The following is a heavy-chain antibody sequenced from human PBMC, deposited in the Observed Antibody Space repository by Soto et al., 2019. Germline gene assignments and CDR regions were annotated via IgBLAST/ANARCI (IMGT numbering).Heavy chain of an antibody. D-gene: IGHD2-2*01. V-gene: IGHV4-31*03. CDR1: GYSISGGASF. Sequence: TLSLTCPVSGYSISGGASFWSWIRQPPGKGLEWIANVYYSGSSYYSPSLKSRLTISVDTTKNQFSLQLKSMTAADTAVYYCAKLSCTSSTCYFPGWFDPWGQGTLVTSPQ. CDR2: VYYSGSS. J-gene: IGHJ5*02. CDR3: AKLSCTSSTCYFPGWFDP.